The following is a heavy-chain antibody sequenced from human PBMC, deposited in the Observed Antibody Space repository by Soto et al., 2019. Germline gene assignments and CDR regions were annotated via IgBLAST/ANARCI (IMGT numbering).Heavy chain of an antibody. V-gene: IGHV3-30*18. CDR2: ISYDGSNK. CDR1: GFTFSSYG. CDR3: AKDHCSSTSCRNFNYGMDV. Sequence: QVQLVESGGGVVQPGRSLRLSCAASGFTFSSYGMHWVRQAPGKGLEWVAVISYDGSNKYYADSVKGRFTISRDNSKNTLYLQMKSLRAEDTAVYYCAKDHCSSTSCRNFNYGMDVWGQGTTVTVSS. D-gene: IGHD2-2*01. J-gene: IGHJ6*02.